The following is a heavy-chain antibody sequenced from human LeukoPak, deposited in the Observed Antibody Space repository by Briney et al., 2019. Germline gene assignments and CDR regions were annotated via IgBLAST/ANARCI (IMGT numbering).Heavy chain of an antibody. Sequence: SVKVSCKASGGTFSSYAISWVRQAPGQGLEWMGGIIPIFGTANYAQKFQGRVTITTDESTSTAYMELSSLRSEDTAVYYCATGKVVHETYYYDSRGYYHDYWGQGTLVTVSS. CDR3: ATGKVVHETYYYDSRGYYHDY. J-gene: IGHJ4*02. V-gene: IGHV1-69*05. D-gene: IGHD3-22*01. CDR2: IIPIFGTA. CDR1: GGTFSSYA.